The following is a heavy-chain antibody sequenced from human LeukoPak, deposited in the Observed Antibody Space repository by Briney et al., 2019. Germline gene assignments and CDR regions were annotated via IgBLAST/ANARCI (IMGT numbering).Heavy chain of an antibody. CDR3: ARDRFYTGTNDYYYYYMDV. J-gene: IGHJ6*03. D-gene: IGHD1-7*01. Sequence: PSETLSLTCTVSGGSISTFYWSWIRQPAGKGLEWIGRIYTSGSTNYNPSLKSRVTMSVDTSKNQFSLKLSSVTAADTAVYYCARDRFYTGTNDYYYYYMDVWGKGTTVTISS. V-gene: IGHV4-4*07. CDR1: GGSISTFY. CDR2: IYTSGST.